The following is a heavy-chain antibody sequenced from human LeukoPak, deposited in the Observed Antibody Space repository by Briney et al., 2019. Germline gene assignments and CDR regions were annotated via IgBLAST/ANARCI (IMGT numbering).Heavy chain of an antibody. CDR2: IYHSGST. D-gene: IGHD1/OR15-1a*01. CDR3: ARVFENWNNGSWLDP. CDR1: GGSFSGYY. Sequence: PSETLSLTCAVYGGSFSGYYWGWIRQPPGKGLEWIGEIYHSGSTNYNPSLKSRVTISVDKSKNQFSLKLSSVTAADTAVYHCARVFENWNNGSWLDPWGQGTLVTVSS. V-gene: IGHV4-34*01. J-gene: IGHJ5*02.